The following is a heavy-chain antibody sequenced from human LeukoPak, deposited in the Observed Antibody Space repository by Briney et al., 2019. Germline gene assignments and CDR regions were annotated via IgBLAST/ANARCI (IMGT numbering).Heavy chain of an antibody. D-gene: IGHD1-1*01. J-gene: IGHJ3*02. CDR3: ARDESGTSAFDI. V-gene: IGHV4-59*01. CDR1: GGSINSYY. Sequence: SETLSLTCTVSGGSINSYYWSWIRQPPGKGLEWIGYIYYSGSTNYNPSLKSRVTISVDTSKNQFSLKLSSVTAADTAVYYCARDESGTSAFDIWAKGQWSPSLQ. CDR2: IYYSGST.